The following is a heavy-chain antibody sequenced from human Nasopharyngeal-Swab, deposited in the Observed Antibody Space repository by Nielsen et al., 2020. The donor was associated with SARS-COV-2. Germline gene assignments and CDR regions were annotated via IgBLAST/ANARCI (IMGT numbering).Heavy chain of an antibody. V-gene: IGHV1-8*01. CDR2: MNTNSGNT. Sequence: ASVKVSCKASGYTFTSYDINWLRQATAHGLEWMGSMNTNSGNTGYAQKFQGRVTMTRNTTLSTAYMVLSSLRSEDTAVYYCERGKVGATGPNWFDPWGQGTLVTVSS. J-gene: IGHJ5*02. D-gene: IGHD1-26*01. CDR3: ERGKVGATGPNWFDP. CDR1: GYTFTSYD.